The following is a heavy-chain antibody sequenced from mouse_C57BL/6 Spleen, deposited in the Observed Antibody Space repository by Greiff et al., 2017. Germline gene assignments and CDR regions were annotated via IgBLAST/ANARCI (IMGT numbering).Heavy chain of an antibody. CDR1: GYAFSSSW. CDR3: ARSGDWDY. CDR2: IYPGDGDT. D-gene: IGHD3-2*02. Sequence: QVQLQQSGPELVKPGASVKISCKASGYAFSSSWMNWVKQRPGKGLEWIGRIYPGDGDTNYNGKFKGKATLTADKSSSTAYMQLSSLTSEDSAVXFCARSGDWDYWGQGTTLTVSS. J-gene: IGHJ2*01. V-gene: IGHV1-82*01.